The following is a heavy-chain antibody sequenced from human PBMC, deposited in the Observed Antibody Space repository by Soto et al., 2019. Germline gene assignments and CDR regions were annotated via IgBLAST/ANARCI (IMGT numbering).Heavy chain of an antibody. CDR3: AKPPDYNWNDY. J-gene: IGHJ4*02. D-gene: IGHD1-20*01. CDR1: GFTFSSYA. V-gene: IGHV3-23*01. CDR2: ISGSGGST. Sequence: GGSLRLSCAASGFTFSSYAMSWVRQAPGKGLEWISAISGSGGSTYYADSVKGRFTISRDNSKDTLYLQMNNLRAEDTAVYYCAKPPDYNWNDYWGQGTLVTVSS.